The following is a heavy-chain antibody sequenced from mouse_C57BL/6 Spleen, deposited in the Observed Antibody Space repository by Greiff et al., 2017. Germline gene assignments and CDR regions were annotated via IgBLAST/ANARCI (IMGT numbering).Heavy chain of an antibody. CDR2: IAPSDSET. Sequence: QVQLQQPGAELVRPGSSVKLSCKASGYTFTSYWMHWVKQRPIKGLEWIGNIAPSDSETHYNQKFKDKATLTVDKSSITAYMQLSSLTSEDSAVYYCAIYYGNYGYYFDYWGQGTTLTVSS. CDR1: GYTFTSYW. J-gene: IGHJ2*01. CDR3: AIYYGNYGYYFDY. V-gene: IGHV1-52*01. D-gene: IGHD2-1*01.